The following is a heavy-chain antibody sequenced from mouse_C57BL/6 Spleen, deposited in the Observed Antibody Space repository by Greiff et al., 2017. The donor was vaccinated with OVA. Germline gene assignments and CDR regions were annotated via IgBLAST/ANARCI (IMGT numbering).Heavy chain of an antibody. Sequence: EVQLQQSGPELVKPGASVKISCKASGYTFTDYYMNWVKQSNGKSLEWIGDINPNNGGTSYNQKFKGKATLTVDKSSSTAYMELRSLTSEDSAVYYCARGGSYYDYDGYWGQGTTLTVSS. J-gene: IGHJ2*01. CDR2: INPNNGGT. CDR3: ARGGSYYDYDGY. D-gene: IGHD2-4*01. V-gene: IGHV1-26*01. CDR1: GYTFTDYY.